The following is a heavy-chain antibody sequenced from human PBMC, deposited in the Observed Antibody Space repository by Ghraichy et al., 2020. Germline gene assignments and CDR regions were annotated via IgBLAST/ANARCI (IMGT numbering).Heavy chain of an antibody. CDR3: ARGQYSSSNNWFDP. J-gene: IGHJ5*02. V-gene: IGHV1-2*04. D-gene: IGHD6-13*01. Sequence: ASVKVSCKASGYTFTGYYMHWVRQAPGQGLEWMGWINPNSGGTNYAQKFQGWVTMTRDTSISTAYMELSRLRSDDTAVYYCARGQYSSSNNWFDPWGQGTLVTVSS. CDR2: INPNSGGT. CDR1: GYTFTGYY.